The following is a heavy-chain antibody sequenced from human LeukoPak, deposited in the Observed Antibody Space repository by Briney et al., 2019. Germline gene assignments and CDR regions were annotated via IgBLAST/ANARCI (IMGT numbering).Heavy chain of an antibody. J-gene: IGHJ4*02. D-gene: IGHD3-10*01. Sequence: PGGSLRLSCAASGFTFSSYEMNWVRQAPGKGLEWVSYIISSGSTIYYADSVKGRFTISRDNAKNSLYLQMNSLRAEDTAVYYCARVMITMVRGAQPFDYWGQGTLVTVSS. CDR1: GFTFSSYE. V-gene: IGHV3-48*03. CDR3: ARVMITMVRGAQPFDY. CDR2: IISSGSTI.